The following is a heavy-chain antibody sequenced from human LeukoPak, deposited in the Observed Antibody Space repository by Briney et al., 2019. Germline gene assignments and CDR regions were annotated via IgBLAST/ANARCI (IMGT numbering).Heavy chain of an antibody. CDR3: ARGRFRLGYFDY. CDR2: IIPISGTA. CDR1: GGTFSSYA. V-gene: IGHV1-69*13. J-gene: IGHJ4*02. Sequence: ASVKVSCKASGGTFSSYAISWVRQAPGQGLEWMGGIIPISGTANYAQKFQGRVTITADESTSTAYMELSSLRSEDTAVYYCARGRFRLGYFDYWGQGTLVTVSS. D-gene: IGHD3-10*01.